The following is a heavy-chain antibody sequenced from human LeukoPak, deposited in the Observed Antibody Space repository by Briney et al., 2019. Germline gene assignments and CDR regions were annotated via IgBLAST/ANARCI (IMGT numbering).Heavy chain of an antibody. J-gene: IGHJ4*02. CDR3: AREDEVNSNDY. V-gene: IGHV3-7*01. D-gene: IGHD4-23*01. CDR2: INQDGSDK. Sequence: GGSLRLSCAASGFTFSRFWMAWFRQAPGMGPEWLANINQDGSDKQCADSVKGRFTISRDKTKKSVYLQMNSLRAEDMAVYYCAREDEVNSNDYWGQGSPVTVSS. CDR1: GFTFSRFW.